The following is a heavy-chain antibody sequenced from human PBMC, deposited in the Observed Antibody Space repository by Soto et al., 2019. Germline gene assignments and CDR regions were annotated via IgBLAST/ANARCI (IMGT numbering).Heavy chain of an antibody. CDR3: ASRYGYYFDY. J-gene: IGHJ4*02. Sequence: QVQLQESGPGLVKPSETLSLTCTVSGGSISSYYWSWIRQPPGKGLEWIGYIYYSGSTNYNPSLKSRVTISVDPSKLQLSLRLSSVTAADTAVYYCASRYGYYFDYWGQGTLVTVSS. V-gene: IGHV4-59*08. CDR2: IYYSGST. D-gene: IGHD3-9*01. CDR1: GGSISSYY.